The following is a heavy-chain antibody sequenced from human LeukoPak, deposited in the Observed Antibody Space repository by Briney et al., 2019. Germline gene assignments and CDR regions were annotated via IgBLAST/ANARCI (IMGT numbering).Heavy chain of an antibody. CDR2: ISSSSSYI. Sequence: GGSLRLSCAASGFIFSSYSMNWVRQAPGKGLEWVSSISSSSSYIYYADSVKGRFTISRDNAKNSLYLQMNSLRAEDTAVYYCARSGPHYSESSGYLWGQGTQVTVSS. D-gene: IGHD3-22*01. CDR1: GFIFSSYS. J-gene: IGHJ5*02. CDR3: ARSGPHYSESSGYL. V-gene: IGHV3-21*01.